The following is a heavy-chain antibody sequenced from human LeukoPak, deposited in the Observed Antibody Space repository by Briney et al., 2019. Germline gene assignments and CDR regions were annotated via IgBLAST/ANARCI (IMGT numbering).Heavy chain of an antibody. D-gene: IGHD6-13*01. V-gene: IGHV3-20*04. Sequence: GRSLRLSCAASGFIFDEYSMSWVRQAPGKGLEWVSGISWNGGASGYAASVKGRFTISRDNAKNSLYLQMNSLRAEDTALYYCARASSWYPNWGQGTLVTVSS. CDR3: ARASSWYPN. CDR2: ISWNGGAS. J-gene: IGHJ4*02. CDR1: GFIFDEYS.